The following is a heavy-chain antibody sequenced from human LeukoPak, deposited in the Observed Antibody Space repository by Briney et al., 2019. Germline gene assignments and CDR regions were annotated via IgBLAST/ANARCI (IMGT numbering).Heavy chain of an antibody. Sequence: SETLSLTCTVSGGSISSYYWNWIRQPPGKGLEWIGFIFHSGSTNYNPSLKSRVTMSVDTSKNQFSLKVSSVTAADTAVYYCAREASSGWHIDYWGQGTLVTVSS. CDR3: AREASSGWHIDY. CDR2: IFHSGST. D-gene: IGHD6-19*01. CDR1: GGSISSYY. J-gene: IGHJ4*02. V-gene: IGHV4-59*01.